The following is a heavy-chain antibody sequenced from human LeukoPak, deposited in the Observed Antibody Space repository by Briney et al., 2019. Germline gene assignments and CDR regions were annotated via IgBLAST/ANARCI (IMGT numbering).Heavy chain of an antibody. CDR3: ARHADTAMAIDY. J-gene: IGHJ4*02. D-gene: IGHD5-18*01. CDR1: GGSLSSSSYY. CDR2: IYYSGST. Sequence: PSETLSLTCTVSGGSLSSSSYYWGWIRQPPGKGLEWIGSIYYSGSTYYNPSLKSRVTISVDTSKNQFSLKLSSVTAADTAVYYCARHADTAMAIDYWGQGTLVTVSS. V-gene: IGHV4-39*01.